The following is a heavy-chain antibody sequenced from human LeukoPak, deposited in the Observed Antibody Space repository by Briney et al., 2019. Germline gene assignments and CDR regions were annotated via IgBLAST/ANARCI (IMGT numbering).Heavy chain of an antibody. D-gene: IGHD6-13*01. V-gene: IGHV3-11*04. CDR3: ARGPRAAVGIYYYYMDV. CDR1: EFAFSDYY. J-gene: IGHJ6*03. Sequence: GESLRLSCAASEFAFSDYYMTWIRQAPGKELEWVSYISNSGDTTHYVDSVRGRFTISRDSARNSLALQMDSLRVEDTAIYYCARGPRAAVGIYYYYMDVWGKGTTVTVSS. CDR2: ISNSGDTT.